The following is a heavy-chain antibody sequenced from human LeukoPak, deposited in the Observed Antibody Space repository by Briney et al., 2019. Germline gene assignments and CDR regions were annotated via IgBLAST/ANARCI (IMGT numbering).Heavy chain of an antibody. CDR2: IYYSGST. CDR1: GGSISSYY. Sequence: PSETLSLTCTVSGGSISSYYWSWIRQPPGKGLEWIGYIYYSGSTNYNPSLKSRVTISVDTSKNQFSLKLSSVTAADTAVYYCARSVGGSGWYSFDYWGQGTLVTVSS. V-gene: IGHV4-59*01. J-gene: IGHJ4*02. D-gene: IGHD6-19*01. CDR3: ARSVGGSGWYSFDY.